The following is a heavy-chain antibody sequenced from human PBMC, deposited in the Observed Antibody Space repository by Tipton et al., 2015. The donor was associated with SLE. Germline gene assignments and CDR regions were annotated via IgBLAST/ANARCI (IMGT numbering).Heavy chain of an antibody. J-gene: IGHJ4*02. Sequence: TLSLTCTVSGGSISSSSYYWGWIRQPPGKGLEWIGSIYYSGSTYYNPSLKSRVTISVDTSKNQFSLKLSSVTAADTAVYYCASFLWYNSGSFEDWDQGMLVTVSS. CDR1: GGSISSSSYY. D-gene: IGHD6-19*01. CDR2: IYYSGST. V-gene: IGHV4-39*07. CDR3: ASFLWYNSGSFED.